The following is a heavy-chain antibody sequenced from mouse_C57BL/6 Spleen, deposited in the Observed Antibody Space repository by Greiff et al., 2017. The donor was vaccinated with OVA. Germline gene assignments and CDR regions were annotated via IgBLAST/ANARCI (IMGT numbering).Heavy chain of an antibody. D-gene: IGHD2-4*01. J-gene: IGHJ2*01. V-gene: IGHV1-81*01. CDR2: IYPRSGNT. Sequence: QVQLQQSGAELARPGASVKLSCKASGYTFTSYGISWVKQRTGQGLEWIGEIYPRSGNTYYNEKFKGKATLTADKSSSTAYMELRSLTSEDSAVYFCAREGDDYGGYWGQGTTLTVSS. CDR3: AREGDDYGGY. CDR1: GYTFTSYG.